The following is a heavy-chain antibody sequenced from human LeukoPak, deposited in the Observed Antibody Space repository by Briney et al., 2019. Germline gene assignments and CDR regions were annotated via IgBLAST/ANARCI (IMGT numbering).Heavy chain of an antibody. D-gene: IGHD3-10*01. J-gene: IGHJ4*02. CDR1: GGSISSGSYY. Sequence: SETLSLTCTVSGGSISSGSYYWSWIRQPAWKGLEWIGRIYTSGSTNYNPSLKSRVTISVDTSKNQFSLKLSSVTAADTAVYYCARAEYYYVSGIPSWGQGTLVTVSS. CDR3: ARAEYYYVSGIPS. CDR2: IYTSGST. V-gene: IGHV4-61*02.